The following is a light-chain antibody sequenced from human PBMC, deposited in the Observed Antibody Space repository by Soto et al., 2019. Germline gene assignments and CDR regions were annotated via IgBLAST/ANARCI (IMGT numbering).Light chain of an antibody. J-gene: IGLJ1*01. CDR2: DVS. V-gene: IGLV2-14*01. CDR1: SSDVGGYNY. CDR3: SSYTSSSTPLV. Sequence: QSALTQPASVSGSPGQSITISCTGTSSDVGGYNYVSWYQKHPGKAPKLMIYDVSNRPSGVSNRFSGSKSGNTASLTISGLQAEDEADYYCSSYTSSSTPLVFGTGTKLTVL.